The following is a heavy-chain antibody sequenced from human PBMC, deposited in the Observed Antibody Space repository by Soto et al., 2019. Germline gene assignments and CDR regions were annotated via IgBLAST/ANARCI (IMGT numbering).Heavy chain of an antibody. J-gene: IGHJ5*02. D-gene: IGHD6-13*01. V-gene: IGHV1-46*03. Sequence: ASVKVSCKASGYTFTSYYMHWVRQAPGQGLEWMGIINPSGGSTSYAQKFQGRVTMTRDTSTSTVYMELSSLRSEDTAVYYCARARGPQQLVINWFDPWGQGTLVTVSS. CDR3: ARARGPQQLVINWFDP. CDR1: GYTFTSYY. CDR2: INPSGGST.